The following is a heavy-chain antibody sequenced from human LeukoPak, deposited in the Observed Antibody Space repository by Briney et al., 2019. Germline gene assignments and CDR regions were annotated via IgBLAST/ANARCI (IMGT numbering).Heavy chain of an antibody. V-gene: IGHV4-38-2*01. J-gene: IGHJ5*02. CDR3: ARHLYGSGFDP. D-gene: IGHD4-17*01. CDR2: IYHSGGT. CDR1: GYSISSGYY. Sequence: SETLSLTCAVSGYSISSGYYWGWIRQPPGKGLEWIGSIYHSGGTYYNQSLKSRVPISVDTSKNQFSLKLSSVTAADTAVYYCARHLYGSGFDPWGQGTLVTVSS.